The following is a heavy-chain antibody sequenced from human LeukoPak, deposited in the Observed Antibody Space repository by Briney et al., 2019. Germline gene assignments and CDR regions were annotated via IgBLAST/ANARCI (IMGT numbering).Heavy chain of an antibody. D-gene: IGHD5-12*01. Sequence: GGSLRLSCAASGFTFSSYWMHWVRQAPGKGLVWVSRINSDGSSITYEDSVKGRFTISRDNAKNTLYLQMNRLRVEDTAVYYCAREGRVSGYDFDCWGQGTLVTVSS. J-gene: IGHJ4*02. CDR2: INSDGSSI. CDR1: GFTFSSYW. CDR3: AREGRVSGYDFDC. V-gene: IGHV3-74*03.